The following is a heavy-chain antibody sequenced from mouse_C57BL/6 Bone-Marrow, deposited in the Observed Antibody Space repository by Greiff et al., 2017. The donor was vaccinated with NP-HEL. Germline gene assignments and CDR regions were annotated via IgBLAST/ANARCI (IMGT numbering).Heavy chain of an antibody. D-gene: IGHD2-1*01. Sequence: QVQLQQPGAELVKPGASVKLSCKASGYTFTSYWMQGVKQRPGQGLEWIGELDPSDSYTNYNPKFKGKATLTVDTSSSTAYMQLSSLTSEDSAVYYCARWLYYGNYSFAYWGQGTLVTVSA. CDR3: ARWLYYGNYSFAY. CDR1: GYTFTSYW. J-gene: IGHJ3*01. CDR2: LDPSDSYT. V-gene: IGHV1-50*01.